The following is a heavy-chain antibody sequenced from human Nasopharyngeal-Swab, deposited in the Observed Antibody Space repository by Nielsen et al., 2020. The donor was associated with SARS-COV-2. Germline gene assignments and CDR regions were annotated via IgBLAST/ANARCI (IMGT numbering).Heavy chain of an antibody. CDR3: ARGSLWGY. J-gene: IGHJ4*02. CDR1: GGSLSGYY. Sequence: SETLSLTCAVYGGSLSGYYWSWIRQPPGKGLEWIGEINHSGSTNYNPSLKSRVTISVDTSKNQFSLKLSSVTAADTAVYYCARGSLWGYWGQGTLVTVSS. D-gene: IGHD7-27*01. V-gene: IGHV4-34*01. CDR2: INHSGST.